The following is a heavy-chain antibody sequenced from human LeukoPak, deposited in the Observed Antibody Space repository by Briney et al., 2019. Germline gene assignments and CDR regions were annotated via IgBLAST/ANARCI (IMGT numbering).Heavy chain of an antibody. CDR3: ARDRVVVPAAFDY. V-gene: IGHV1-2*02. CDR1: GYTFTAYY. CDR2: INPNSGGT. Sequence: RASVKVSCKASGYTFTAYYMHWVRQAPGQGLEWMGWINPNSGGTNYAQKFQGRVTMTRDTSISTAYMELSRLSSDDTAVYCCARDRVVVPAAFDYWGQGTMVTVSS. D-gene: IGHD2-2*01. J-gene: IGHJ4*02.